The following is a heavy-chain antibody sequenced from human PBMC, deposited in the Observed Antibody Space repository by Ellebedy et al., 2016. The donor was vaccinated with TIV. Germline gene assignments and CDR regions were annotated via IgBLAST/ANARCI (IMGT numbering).Heavy chain of an antibody. V-gene: IGHV4-59*01. Sequence: MPSETLSLTCTVSGGSISSYYWSWIRQPPGKGLEWIGYIYYSGSTNYNPSLKSRVTISVDTSKNQFSLKLSSVTAADTAVYYCARGGEGSSRARTLDYWGQGTLVTVSS. CDR1: GGSISSYY. D-gene: IGHD6-13*01. CDR2: IYYSGST. J-gene: IGHJ4*02. CDR3: ARGGEGSSRARTLDY.